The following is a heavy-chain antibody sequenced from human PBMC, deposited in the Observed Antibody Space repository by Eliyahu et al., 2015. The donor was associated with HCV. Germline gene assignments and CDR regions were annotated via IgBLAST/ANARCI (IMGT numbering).Heavy chain of an antibody. Sequence: EVQLVESGGTLVQPGGSLRLSCAASGFTVSSNYMSWVRQAPGKGLDWVSVIYSGGSTYYADSVKGRFTISRDNSKNTLYLQMNGLRAEDTAVYYCARGAYSNYFYGMDVWGQGTTVTVSS. CDR3: ARGAYSNYFYGMDV. D-gene: IGHD4-11*01. J-gene: IGHJ6*02. CDR2: IYSGGST. CDR1: GFTVSSNY. V-gene: IGHV3-66*01.